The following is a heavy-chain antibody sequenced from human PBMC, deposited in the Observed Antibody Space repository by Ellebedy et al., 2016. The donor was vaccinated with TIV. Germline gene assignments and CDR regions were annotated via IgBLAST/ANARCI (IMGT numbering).Heavy chain of an antibody. CDR2: INPNSGGT. D-gene: IGHD1-26*01. V-gene: IGHV1-2*02. CDR3: AAHLREGHYHGLDV. Sequence: AASVKVSCKASGDTFTGHYMHWVRQAPRQGLEWMGWINPNSGGTNYAQKFQGRVTMTTDMSISTAYMELIRLTSDDTAVYYCAAHLREGHYHGLDVWGPGTTVTVSS. CDR1: GDTFTGHY. J-gene: IGHJ6*02.